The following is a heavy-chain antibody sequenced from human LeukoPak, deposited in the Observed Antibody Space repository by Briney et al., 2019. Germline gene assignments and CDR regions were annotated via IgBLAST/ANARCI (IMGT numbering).Heavy chain of an antibody. CDR2: IKQDGSEK. Sequence: GGSLRLSCAASGFTFSGYWMSWVRQAPGKGLEWVANIKQDGSEKYYVDSVKGRFTISRDNAKNSLYLQMNSLRAEDTAVYYCARDFYYDSSGYYYGYWGQGTLVTVSS. V-gene: IGHV3-7*01. D-gene: IGHD3-22*01. CDR3: ARDFYYDSSGYYYGY. J-gene: IGHJ4*02. CDR1: GFTFSGYW.